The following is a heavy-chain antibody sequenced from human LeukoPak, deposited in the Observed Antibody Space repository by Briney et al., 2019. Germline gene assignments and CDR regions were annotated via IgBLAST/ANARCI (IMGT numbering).Heavy chain of an antibody. CDR1: GFTFSDYF. Sequence: GGSLRLSCSGSGFTFSDYFMNWIRQTPGKGLEWTSYISSSGGNIKYTDSVQGRFTISRDNAKKSLYLQMNSLRAEDTAVYYCARDRAEDDSSGYIHRDFDFWGQGTLVIVSS. CDR2: ISSSGGNI. D-gene: IGHD3-22*01. V-gene: IGHV3-11*04. J-gene: IGHJ4*02. CDR3: ARDRAEDDSSGYIHRDFDF.